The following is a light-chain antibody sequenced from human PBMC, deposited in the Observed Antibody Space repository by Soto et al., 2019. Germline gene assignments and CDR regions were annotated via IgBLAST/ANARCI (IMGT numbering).Light chain of an antibody. V-gene: IGLV1-44*01. Sequence: QSVLTQPPSASGTPGQRVTISCSGSNSNIGSNTVNWYQQLPGTAPKVLISSNDQRPSGVPDRFSGSKSGTSASLAISGLQSEDEADYYCAAWDDTLNAWVFGGGTKLTVL. J-gene: IGLJ3*02. CDR1: NSNIGSNT. CDR2: SND. CDR3: AAWDDTLNAWV.